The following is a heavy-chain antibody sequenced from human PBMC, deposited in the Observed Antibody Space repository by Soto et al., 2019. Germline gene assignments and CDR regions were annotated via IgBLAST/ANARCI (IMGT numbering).Heavy chain of an antibody. CDR1: GGSFSGYY. D-gene: IGHD6-13*01. V-gene: IGHV4-34*01. CDR3: ARVSSSWFFDY. J-gene: IGHJ4*02. Sequence: PSEILSLACAVYGGSFSGYYWSWIRQPPGKGLEWIGEINHSGSTNYNPSLKSRVTISVDTSKNQFSLKLSSVTAADTAVYYCARVSSSWFFDYWGQGTLVTVSS. CDR2: INHSGST.